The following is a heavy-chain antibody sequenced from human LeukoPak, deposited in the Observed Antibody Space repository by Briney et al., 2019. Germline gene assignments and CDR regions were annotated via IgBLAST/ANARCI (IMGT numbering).Heavy chain of an antibody. CDR1: RFTFSSYE. CDR3: ARRGYYDTSGYLFDD. J-gene: IGHJ4*02. V-gene: IGHV3-48*03. CDR2: ISSSGSSI. Sequence: GGSLRLSCAASRFTFSSYEMNWVRQAPGRGLEGGSYISSSGSSIYYVDSVKGRFIISRDNAKNSLFLQMNSLRAEDTAVYYCARRGYYDTSGYLFDDWGQGTLVTVSS. D-gene: IGHD3-22*01.